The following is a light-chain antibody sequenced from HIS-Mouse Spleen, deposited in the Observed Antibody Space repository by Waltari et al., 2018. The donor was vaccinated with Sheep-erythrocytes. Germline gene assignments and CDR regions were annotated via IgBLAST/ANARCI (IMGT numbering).Light chain of an antibody. Sequence: QSALTQPRSVSESPGPSVPISCAGTSSDVGAYNYVSWYQQHPGKAPKLMIYDVSKRPSGVPDRFSGSKSGNTASLTISGLQAEDEADYYCCSYAGSYTYVFGTGTKVTVL. CDR1: SSDVGAYNY. V-gene: IGLV2-11*01. CDR2: DVS. J-gene: IGLJ1*01. CDR3: CSYAGSYTYV.